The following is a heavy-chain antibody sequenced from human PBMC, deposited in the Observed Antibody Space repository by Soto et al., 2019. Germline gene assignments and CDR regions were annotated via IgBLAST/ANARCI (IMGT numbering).Heavy chain of an antibody. Sequence: GGSLRLSCAASGFTFSDYYMSWIRQAPGKGLEWVSYISSSGSTIYYADSVKGRFTISRDNAKNSLYLQMNSLRAEDTAVYYCARDFAYYDFWSGYYARSKYYGMDVWGQGTTVTAP. CDR2: ISSSGSTI. D-gene: IGHD3-3*01. V-gene: IGHV3-11*01. CDR1: GFTFSDYY. J-gene: IGHJ6*02. CDR3: ARDFAYYDFWSGYYARSKYYGMDV.